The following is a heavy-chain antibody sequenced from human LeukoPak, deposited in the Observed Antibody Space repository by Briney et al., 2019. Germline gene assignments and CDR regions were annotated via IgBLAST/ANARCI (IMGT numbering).Heavy chain of an antibody. Sequence: PGGSLRLSCAASGFTFSSYGMHWVRQAPGKGLEGVSYISSSGSTIYYADSVKGRFTISRDNAKNSLYLQMNSLRAEDTAVYYCARDQLTTVTPIWGQGTLVTVSS. CDR3: ARDQLTTVTPI. V-gene: IGHV3-48*04. D-gene: IGHD4-17*01. CDR2: ISSSGSTI. CDR1: GFTFSSYG. J-gene: IGHJ4*02.